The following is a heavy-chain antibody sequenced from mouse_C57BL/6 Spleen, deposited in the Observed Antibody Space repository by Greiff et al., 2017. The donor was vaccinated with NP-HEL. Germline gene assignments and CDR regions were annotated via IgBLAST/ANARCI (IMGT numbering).Heavy chain of an antibody. CDR3: TGSSTSWFAY. D-gene: IGHD1-1*01. CDR1: GFNIKDDY. Sequence: EVQLQQSGAELVRPGASVKLSCTASGFNIKDDYMHWVKQRPEQGLEWIGWIDPENGDTEYASKFQGKATITADTSSNTAYLQLSSLTSEDTAVYYCTGSSTSWFAYWGQGTLVTVSA. CDR2: IDPENGDT. J-gene: IGHJ3*01. V-gene: IGHV14-4*01.